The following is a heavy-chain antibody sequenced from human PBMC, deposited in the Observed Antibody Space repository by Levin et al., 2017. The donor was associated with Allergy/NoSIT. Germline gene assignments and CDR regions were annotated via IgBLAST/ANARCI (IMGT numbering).Heavy chain of an antibody. CDR1: GYTFRVYG. Sequence: ASVKVSCKASGYTFRVYGIIWVRQAPGEGLEWLGWISPNTGHTKVSHKVQGRVTMTTDASTTTAYLDIRGLTSDDTAVYYCARDLGTGWYDNAFEIWGQGTLVSVSS. D-gene: IGHD6-19*01. J-gene: IGHJ3*02. CDR3: ARDLGTGWYDNAFEI. V-gene: IGHV1-18*01. CDR2: ISPNTGHT.